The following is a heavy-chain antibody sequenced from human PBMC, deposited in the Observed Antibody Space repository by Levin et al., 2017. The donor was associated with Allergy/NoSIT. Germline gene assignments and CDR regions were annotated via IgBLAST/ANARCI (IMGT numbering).Heavy chain of an antibody. D-gene: IGHD6-13*01. CDR2: ISYDGSNK. CDR1: GFTFSSYA. V-gene: IGHV3-30-3*01. Sequence: GESLKISCAASGFTFSSYAMHWVRQAPGKGLEWVAVISYDGSNKYYADSVKGRFTISRDNSKNTLYLQMNSLRAEDTAVYYCARDHPTAAGTFDYWGQGTLVTVSS. J-gene: IGHJ4*02. CDR3: ARDHPTAAGTFDY.